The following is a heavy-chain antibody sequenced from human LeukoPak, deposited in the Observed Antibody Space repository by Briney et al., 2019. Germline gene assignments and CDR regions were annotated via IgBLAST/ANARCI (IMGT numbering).Heavy chain of an antibody. D-gene: IGHD6-6*01. CDR2: INHSGST. CDR1: GYSISSGYY. CDR3: ARGLSSSSPTYFDY. V-gene: IGHV4-38-2*02. Sequence: SETLSLTCTVSGYSISSGYYWGWIRQPPGKGLEWIGSINHSGSTNYNPSLKSRVTISVDTSKNQFSLKLSSVTAADTAVYYCARGLSSSSPTYFDYWGQGTLVTVPP. J-gene: IGHJ4*02.